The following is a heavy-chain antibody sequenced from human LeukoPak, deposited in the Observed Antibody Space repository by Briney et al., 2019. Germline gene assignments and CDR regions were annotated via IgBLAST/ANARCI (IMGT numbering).Heavy chain of an antibody. CDR3: ARVSRVQQWLVELRY. D-gene: IGHD6-19*01. V-gene: IGHV1-2*02. CDR2: INPNSGGT. CDR1: GYTFTGYY. Sequence: ASVKVSCKASGYTFTGYYMHWVRQAPGQGLEWMGWINPNSGGTNYAQKFQGRVTMTRDTSISTAYMELSRPRSDDTAVYYCARVSRVQQWLVELRYWGQGTLVTVSS. J-gene: IGHJ4*02.